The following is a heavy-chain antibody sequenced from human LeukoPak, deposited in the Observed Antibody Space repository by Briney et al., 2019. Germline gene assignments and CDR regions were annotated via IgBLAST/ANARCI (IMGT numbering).Heavy chain of an antibody. J-gene: IGHJ6*02. CDR1: GFTFSSYA. CDR3: ARDYGSDVYYYGMDV. CDR2: ISGSGGST. V-gene: IGHV3-23*01. D-gene: IGHD3-10*01. Sequence: GGSLRLSCAASGFTFSSYAMSWVRQVPGKGLEWVSAISGSGGSTYYADSVKGRFTISRDNSKNTLYLQMNSLRAEDTAVYYCARDYGSDVYYYGMDVWGQGTTVTVSS.